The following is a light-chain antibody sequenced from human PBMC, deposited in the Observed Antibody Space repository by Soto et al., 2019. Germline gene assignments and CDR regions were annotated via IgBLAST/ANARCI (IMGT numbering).Light chain of an antibody. Sequence: DIQMTQSPSSLSASVGDRVTITCRAGQSISSYLNWYQQKPGKAPKLLIYAASSLQSGVLSRFSGSGSGTDFTLTISSLQPEDFATYYCQQSYSTPPLYTFGQGTKLEIK. J-gene: IGKJ2*01. CDR1: QSISSY. CDR3: QQSYSTPPLYT. V-gene: IGKV1-39*01. CDR2: AAS.